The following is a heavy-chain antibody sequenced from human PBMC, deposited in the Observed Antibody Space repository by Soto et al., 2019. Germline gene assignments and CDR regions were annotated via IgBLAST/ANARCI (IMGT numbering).Heavy chain of an antibody. CDR2: IIPILGIA. CDR1: GGTFSSYT. D-gene: IGHD6-19*01. J-gene: IGHJ5*02. Sequence: QVQLVQSGAEVKKPGSSVKVSCKASGGTFSSYTISWVRQAPGQGLEWMGRIIPILGIANYAQKFQGRVTITADKSTSTAYMELSSLRSEDTAVYYCARASAGIAVAGRFDPWGQGTLVTVSS. CDR3: ARASAGIAVAGRFDP. V-gene: IGHV1-69*02.